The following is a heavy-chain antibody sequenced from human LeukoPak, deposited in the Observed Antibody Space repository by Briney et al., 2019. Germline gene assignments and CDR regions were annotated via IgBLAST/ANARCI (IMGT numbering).Heavy chain of an antibody. Sequence: ASVKVSCKASGYTFTGYYMHWVRQAPGQGLEWMGWINPNSGGTNYAQKFQGRVTMTRDTSISTAYMELSRLRSDDTAVYYCARDQDITIFGVSAFDYRGQGTLVTVSS. CDR1: GYTFTGYY. CDR2: INPNSGGT. D-gene: IGHD3-3*01. V-gene: IGHV1-2*02. J-gene: IGHJ4*02. CDR3: ARDQDITIFGVSAFDY.